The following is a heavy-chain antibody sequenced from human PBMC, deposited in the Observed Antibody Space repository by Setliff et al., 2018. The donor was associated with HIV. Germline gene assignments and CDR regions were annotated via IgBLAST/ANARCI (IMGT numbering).Heavy chain of an antibody. J-gene: IGHJ6*02. Sequence: SETLSLTCTVSSGSIRSYYWSWIRQPPGKGLEWIGYIYSSGSTNYIPSLKSRVTISVDTSKNQFSLKLSSVTAADTAVYYCARDVTYYYDSGGRDYYGMDVWGQGTTVTVSS. V-gene: IGHV4-59*01. CDR3: ARDVTYYYDSGGRDYYGMDV. CDR2: IYSSGST. D-gene: IGHD3-22*01. CDR1: SGSIRSYY.